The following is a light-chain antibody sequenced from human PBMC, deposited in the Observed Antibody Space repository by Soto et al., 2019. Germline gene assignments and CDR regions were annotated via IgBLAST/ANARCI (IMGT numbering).Light chain of an antibody. CDR1: GSDVGDYDY. V-gene: IGLV2-14*01. J-gene: IGLJ1*01. CDR2: EVS. CDR3: SSYTSSQAYV. Sequence: QSVLTQPASVSGSPGESITISCTGTGSDVGDYDYVSWYQHHPGKAPKLMIYEVSNRPSGVSNRFSGSKSGNTASLTNSGLQAEDEADYFCSSYTSSQAYVFGTETKLTVL.